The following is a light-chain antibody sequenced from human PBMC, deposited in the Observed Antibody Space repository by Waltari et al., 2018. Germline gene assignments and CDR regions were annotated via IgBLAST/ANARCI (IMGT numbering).Light chain of an antibody. Sequence: DIQMTQSPPSLSASVGDTITITCRASQYINNYLNWYQQKPGKAPKLLIYGASSLQSGVPSRFRASGSGTDFTLTLTRLQPDDFGTYYCQQSYDIPCGFGQGKRLEIQ. CDR3: QQSYDIPCG. CDR2: GAS. V-gene: IGKV1-39*01. CDR1: QYINNY. J-gene: IGKJ5*01.